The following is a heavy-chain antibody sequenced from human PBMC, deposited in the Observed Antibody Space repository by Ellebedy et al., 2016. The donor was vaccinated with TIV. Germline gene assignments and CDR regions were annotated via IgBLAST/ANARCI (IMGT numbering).Heavy chain of an antibody. Sequence: GGSLRLXCVASGFTFSSHGIYWVRPAPGKGLEWVAVISSDGSNKYYADSVKGRFTISRDNSKNTLYLQMNSLRTDDMAVYYCARGGSSGSSDYWGQGTLVTVSS. CDR1: GFTFSSHG. J-gene: IGHJ4*02. D-gene: IGHD3-10*01. CDR3: ARGGSSGSSDY. V-gene: IGHV3-30*03. CDR2: ISSDGSNK.